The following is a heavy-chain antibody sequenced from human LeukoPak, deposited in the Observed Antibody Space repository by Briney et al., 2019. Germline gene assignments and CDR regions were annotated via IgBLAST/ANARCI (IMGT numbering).Heavy chain of an antibody. V-gene: IGHV3-74*01. J-gene: IGHJ4*02. Sequence: GGSLRLSCAASGFTFNNYGMHWVRQAPGKGLVWVSRINTGGSNTHYADSVSGRFTISRDDAKNTLYLQVNSLRAEDTAVYYCARDYYGPDYWGQGTLVTVSS. D-gene: IGHD4-17*01. CDR1: GFTFNNYG. CDR3: ARDYYGPDY. CDR2: INTGGSNT.